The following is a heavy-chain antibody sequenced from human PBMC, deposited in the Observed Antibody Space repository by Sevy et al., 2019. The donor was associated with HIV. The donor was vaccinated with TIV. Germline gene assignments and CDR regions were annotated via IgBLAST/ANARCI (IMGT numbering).Heavy chain of an antibody. Sequence: GGSLRLSCTASRFTFTNNPMSWVRQAPGKGLEWVSAISVGGGSIYYADSVKGRFTISGDTSNNKVYLQMDSLRAEDTAVYYCAAEYSYGYEYWGQGTLVTVSS. J-gene: IGHJ4*02. D-gene: IGHD5-18*01. V-gene: IGHV3-23*01. CDR2: ISVGGGSI. CDR1: RFTFTNNP. CDR3: AAEYSYGYEY.